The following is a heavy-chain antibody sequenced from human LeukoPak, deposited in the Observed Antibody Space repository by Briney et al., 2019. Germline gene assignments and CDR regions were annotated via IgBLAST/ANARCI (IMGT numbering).Heavy chain of an antibody. J-gene: IGHJ4*02. CDR1: GGSFSGYY. D-gene: IGHD6-19*01. CDR3: ARCRSSGWYRGFIDY. CDR2: INHSGST. Sequence: SETLSLTCAVYGGSFSGYYWSWIRQPPGKGLEWIGEINHSGSTNYNPSLKSRVTISVDTSKNQFSLKLSSVTAADTAVYYCARCRSSGWYRGFIDYWGQGTLVTVSS. V-gene: IGHV4-34*01.